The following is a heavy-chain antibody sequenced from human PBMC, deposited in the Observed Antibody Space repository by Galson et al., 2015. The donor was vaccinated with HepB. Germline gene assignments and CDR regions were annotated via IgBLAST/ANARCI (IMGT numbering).Heavy chain of an antibody. V-gene: IGHV3-21*01. J-gene: IGHJ4*02. Sequence: SLRLSCAASGFTFSTYSMNWVRQAPGKGLEWVSSISTSSTFIYYADSVKGRFTISRDNAKNSLNLQINSLRAEDTAVYYCAREDTNMAGSLYYFDYWGQGTLVTVSS. D-gene: IGHD5-18*01. CDR2: ISTSSTFI. CDR1: GFTFSTYS. CDR3: AREDTNMAGSLYYFDY.